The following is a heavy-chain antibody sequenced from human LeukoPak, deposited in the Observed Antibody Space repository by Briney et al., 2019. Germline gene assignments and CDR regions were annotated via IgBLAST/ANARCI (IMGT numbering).Heavy chain of an antibody. CDR1: RGSIRTADYY. J-gene: IGHJ5*01. V-gene: IGHV4-39*01. Sequence: PSETLSLTCTVSRGSIRTADYYWAWVRQPPGEGLEWLGSIYFSGTPYFNPSLKSRVAVSIDTSKNQFSLKVTSVNASDTAVYFCAGTSSWYAGAWFDSWGQGTLVTVSS. CDR3: AGTSSWYAGAWFDS. D-gene: IGHD6-13*01. CDR2: IYFSGTP.